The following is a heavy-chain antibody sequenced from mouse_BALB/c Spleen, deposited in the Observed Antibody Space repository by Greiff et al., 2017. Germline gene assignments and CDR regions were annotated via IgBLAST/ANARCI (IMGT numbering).Heavy chain of an antibody. D-gene: IGHD4-1*01. Sequence: VQLQQSGPELVKPGASLKISCKASGYSFTGYTMNWVKQSHGKNLELIGLINPYNGGTSYNQKFKGKATLTVDKSSSTAYMELLSLTSEDSAVYYCARELGHAMDYWGQGTSVTVSS. V-gene: IGHV1-18*01. J-gene: IGHJ4*01. CDR3: ARELGHAMDY. CDR1: GYSFTGYT. CDR2: INPYNGGT.